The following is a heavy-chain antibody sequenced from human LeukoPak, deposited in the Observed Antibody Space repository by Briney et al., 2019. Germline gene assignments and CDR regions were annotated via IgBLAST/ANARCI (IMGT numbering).Heavy chain of an antibody. V-gene: IGHV1-24*01. CDR3: ATEGDYSLDY. D-gene: IGHD1-1*01. J-gene: IGHJ4*02. Sequence: ASVKVSCKVSGYSLSEVLIHWVRQPPGKGLEWMAGIDHENGAEVSAQKVEGRVTMAKDTSTDTAYMELSGLRPDDTAIYYCATEGDYSLDYWGQGTLVTVSS. CDR1: GYSLSEVL. CDR2: IDHENGAE.